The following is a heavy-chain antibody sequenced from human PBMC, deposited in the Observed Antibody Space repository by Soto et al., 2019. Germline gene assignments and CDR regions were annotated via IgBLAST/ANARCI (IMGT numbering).Heavy chain of an antibody. J-gene: IGHJ4*02. CDR1: GGSISSYY. V-gene: IGHV4-59*01. Sequence: QVQLQESGPGLVKPSETLSLTCTVSGGSISSYYWSWIRQPPGKGLEWIGYIYYSGSTNYNPSLKSRVTISVDTSKNQFSLKLSSVTAADTAVYYCAKEHRDSGLVRFDYWGQGTLVTVSS. D-gene: IGHD6-19*01. CDR3: AKEHRDSGLVRFDY. CDR2: IYYSGST.